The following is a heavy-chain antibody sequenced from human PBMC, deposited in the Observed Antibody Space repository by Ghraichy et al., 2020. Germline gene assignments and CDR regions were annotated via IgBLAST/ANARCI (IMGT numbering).Heavy chain of an antibody. CDR2: TYYRSKWYN. D-gene: IGHD2-21*02. V-gene: IGHV6-1*01. Sequence: SQTLSLTCAISGDSVSSNSAAWNWIRQSPSRGLEWLGRTYYRSKWYNDYAVSVKSRITINPDTSKNQFSLQLNSVTPEDTAVYYCARGSVVAASTGLSFLRTWGQGTLVTVSS. CDR1: GDSVSSNSAA. J-gene: IGHJ4*02. CDR3: ARGSVVAASTGLSFLRT.